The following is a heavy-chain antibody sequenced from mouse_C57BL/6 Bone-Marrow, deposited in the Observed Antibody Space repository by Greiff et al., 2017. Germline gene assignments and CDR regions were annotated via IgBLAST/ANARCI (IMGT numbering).Heavy chain of an antibody. Sequence: EVMLVESGGGLVQPGGSMKLSCVTSGFTFSNYWMNWVRQSPEKGLEWVAQIRLKSDNYATHYAESGKGRFTISRDDSKSSVYLQMNNLRAEETGIYYCTGDYAMDYWGQGTSVTVSS. CDR1: GFTFSNYW. J-gene: IGHJ4*01. CDR3: TGDYAMDY. CDR2: IRLKSDNYAT. V-gene: IGHV6-3*01.